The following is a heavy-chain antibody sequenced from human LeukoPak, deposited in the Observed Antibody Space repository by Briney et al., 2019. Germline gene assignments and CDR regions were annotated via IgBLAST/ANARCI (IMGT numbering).Heavy chain of an antibody. Sequence: GASVKVSCKASGGTFSSYAISWVRQAPGQGLEWMGRIIPILGIANYAQKFQGRVTMTRDTSTSTVYMELSSLRSEDTAVYYCAREASYCTNGVCYFRFDYWGQGTLVTVSS. V-gene: IGHV1-69*04. CDR3: AREASYCTNGVCYFRFDY. J-gene: IGHJ4*02. CDR2: IIPILGIA. CDR1: GGTFSSYA. D-gene: IGHD2-8*01.